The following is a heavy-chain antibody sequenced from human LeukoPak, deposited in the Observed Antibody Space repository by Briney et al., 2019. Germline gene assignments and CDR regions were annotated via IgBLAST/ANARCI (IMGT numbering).Heavy chain of an antibody. CDR2: MSDDGSEK. J-gene: IGHJ4*02. CDR3: AREADSGYYRTVDY. Sequence: GSLRLSCAASGFTFSSYGMHWVRQAPGKGLEWLGHMSDDGSEKHYVDSVRGRFTISRDPSKNTLYLEMTSLRTEDTAVCYCAREADSGYYRTVDYWGQGTMVTVS. V-gene: IGHV3-30*03. D-gene: IGHD2-15*01. CDR1: GFTFSSYG.